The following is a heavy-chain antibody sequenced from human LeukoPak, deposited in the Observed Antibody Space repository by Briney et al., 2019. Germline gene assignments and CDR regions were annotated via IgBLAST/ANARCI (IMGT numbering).Heavy chain of an antibody. D-gene: IGHD3-22*01. Sequence: ASVRVSCKASGYTFTSYDINWVRQATGQGLEWMGWMNPNSGNTGYAQKFQGRVTMTRNTSISTAYMELSSLRSEDTAVYYCASRRDSSGYYYLDYWGQGTLVTVSS. CDR2: MNPNSGNT. CDR1: GYTFTSYD. CDR3: ASRRDSSGYYYLDY. V-gene: IGHV1-8*01. J-gene: IGHJ4*02.